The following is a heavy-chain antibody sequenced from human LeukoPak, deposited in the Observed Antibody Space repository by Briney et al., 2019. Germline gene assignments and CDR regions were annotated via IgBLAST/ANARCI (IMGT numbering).Heavy chain of an antibody. V-gene: IGHV5-51*01. CDR2: IYPGDSDT. Sequence: GESLKISCKGSGYSFTTYWIGWVRQMPGRGLEWMGIIYPGDSDTRYSPSFQGQVTISADKSISTAYLQWSSLKAADTALYYCAKQFRDSSGYYSYYFDYWGQGTLVTVSS. J-gene: IGHJ4*02. CDR3: AKQFRDSSGYYSYYFDY. CDR1: GYSFTTYW. D-gene: IGHD3-22*01.